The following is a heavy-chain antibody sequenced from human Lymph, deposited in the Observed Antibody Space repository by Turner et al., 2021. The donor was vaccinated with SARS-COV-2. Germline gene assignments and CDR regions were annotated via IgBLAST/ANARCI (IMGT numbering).Heavy chain of an antibody. CDR2: ISGSGGST. Sequence: EVQLLESGGGLVQPGGSLRLSCAASGFTFNTYAMSWVRQAPGKGLELVSTISGSGGSTYYADSVKGRFIISRDNSKNTLYLQMNSLRAEDTAVYYCANLYPTVSWEFPYGMDVWGQGTTVTVSS. J-gene: IGHJ6*02. CDR3: ANLYPTVSWEFPYGMDV. CDR1: GFTFNTYA. D-gene: IGHD3-16*01. V-gene: IGHV3-23*01.